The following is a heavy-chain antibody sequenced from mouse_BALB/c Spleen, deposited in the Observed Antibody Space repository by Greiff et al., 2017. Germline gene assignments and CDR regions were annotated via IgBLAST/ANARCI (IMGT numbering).Heavy chain of an antibody. V-gene: IGHV5-12-2*01. Sequence: EVKVVESGGGLVQPGGSLKLSCAASGFTFSSYTMSWVRQTPEKRLEWVAYISNGGGSTYYPDTVKGRFTISRDNAKNTLYLQMSSLKSEDTAMYYCARHLGDYWGQGTSVTVSS. CDR3: ARHLGDY. CDR2: ISNGGGST. CDR1: GFTFSSYT. J-gene: IGHJ4*01.